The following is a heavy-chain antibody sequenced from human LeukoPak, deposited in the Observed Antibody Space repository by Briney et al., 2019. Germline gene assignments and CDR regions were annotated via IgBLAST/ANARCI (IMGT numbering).Heavy chain of an antibody. CDR2: VYTTGST. J-gene: IGHJ5*02. V-gene: IGHV4-59*10. CDR3: ARHAGWFDP. D-gene: IGHD2-8*01. CDR1: GGSFSGYY. Sequence: PSETLSLTCAVYGGSFSGYYWSWIRQPPGKGLEWIGRVYTTGSTNDNPSLKSRVTMSIDTSKNQFSLKLSSVTAADTAVYYCARHAGWFDPWGQGTLVTVSS.